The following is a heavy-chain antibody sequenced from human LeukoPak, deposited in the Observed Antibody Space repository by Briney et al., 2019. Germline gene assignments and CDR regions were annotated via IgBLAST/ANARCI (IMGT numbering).Heavy chain of an antibody. CDR3: ASDPPSSGSAFYH. CDR2: IWRDGSNK. CDR1: GFTFSTYA. D-gene: IGHD6-19*01. Sequence: GGSLRLSCVASGFTFSTYAMHWVRLAPGEGLEWVAMIWRDGSNKYYTDSVKGRFTISRDNFKNTLYLQMNSLRVEDTAVYYCASDPPSSGSAFYHWGQGTPVSVSS. V-gene: IGHV3-33*01. J-gene: IGHJ4*02.